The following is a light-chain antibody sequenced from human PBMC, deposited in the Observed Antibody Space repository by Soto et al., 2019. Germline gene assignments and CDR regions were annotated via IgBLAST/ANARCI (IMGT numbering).Light chain of an antibody. CDR2: SYD. V-gene: IGLV1-44*01. J-gene: IGLJ1*01. CDR3: AAWDASLDGDV. Sequence: QPVLTQPPSASGTPGQRVTISCSTSSSNLGDNTVNWYQQVPGAAPKLLIYSYDQRPSGVPDRFSGSKSGTSASLAISGLQSEDEADYYCAAWDASLDGDVFGTGTKVTVL. CDR1: SSNLGDNT.